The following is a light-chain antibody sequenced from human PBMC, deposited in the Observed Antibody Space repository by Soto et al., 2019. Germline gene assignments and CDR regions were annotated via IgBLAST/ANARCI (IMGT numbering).Light chain of an antibody. J-gene: IGLJ3*02. Sequence: QSVLTQPASVSGSPGQSITISCTGTSSDIGAYNYVSWYQQHPGKAPTLMIYEVGNRPSGASNSFYGSKSGNTASLTISGLQAEDEADYYFSSYTTSSTGVFGGGTTLTVL. CDR2: EVG. CDR3: SSYTTSSTGV. V-gene: IGLV2-14*01. CDR1: SSDIGAYNY.